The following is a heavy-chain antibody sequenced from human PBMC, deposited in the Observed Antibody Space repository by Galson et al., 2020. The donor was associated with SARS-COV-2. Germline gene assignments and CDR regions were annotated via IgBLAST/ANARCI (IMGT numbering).Heavy chain of an antibody. CDR1: GFTFSSYG. CDR3: ARDGTYHFDSSGYPPFDY. Sequence: GGSLRLSCAASGFTFSSYGMHWVRQAPGKGLEWVAVIWYDGSNKYYADSVKGRFTISRDNSKNTLYLQMNSLRAEDTAVYYCARDGTYHFDSSGYPPFDYWGQGTLVTVSS. J-gene: IGHJ4*02. V-gene: IGHV3-33*01. CDR2: IWYDGSNK. D-gene: IGHD3-22*01.